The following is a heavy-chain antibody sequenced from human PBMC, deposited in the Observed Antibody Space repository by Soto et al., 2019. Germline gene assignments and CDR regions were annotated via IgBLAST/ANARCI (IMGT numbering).Heavy chain of an antibody. Sequence: QVQLVQSGAEVKKPGSSVKVSCKASGGTFSSYSISWVRQAPGQGLEWMGGIIPIFGTANYAQKCQGRVTITADESTNTAYMELSSLRSEDTAVYYCAIEYSSSPPYYPIGYWGQGTLVTVSS. CDR3: AIEYSSSPPYYPIGY. CDR2: IIPIFGTA. V-gene: IGHV1-69*01. J-gene: IGHJ4*02. D-gene: IGHD6-6*01. CDR1: GGTFSSYS.